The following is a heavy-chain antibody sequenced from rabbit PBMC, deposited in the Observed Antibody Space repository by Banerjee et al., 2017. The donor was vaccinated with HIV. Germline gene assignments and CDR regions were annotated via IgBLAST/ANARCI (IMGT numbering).Heavy chain of an antibody. V-gene: IGHV1S45*01. D-gene: IGHD4-2*01. J-gene: IGHJ4*01. Sequence: QEQLEESGGDLVKPEGSLTLTCTASGFSFSSSYWICWVRQAPGKGLEWIACIYAGSSGSTYYASWAKGRFTISKTSSTTVTLQMTSLTAADTATYFCARDYAGSSYGYRFNLWGPGTLVTVS. CDR3: ARDYAGSSYGYRFNL. CDR2: IYAGSSGST. CDR1: GFSFSSSYW.